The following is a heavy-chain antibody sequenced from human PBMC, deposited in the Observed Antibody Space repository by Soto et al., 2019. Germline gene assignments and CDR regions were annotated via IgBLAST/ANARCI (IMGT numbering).Heavy chain of an antibody. J-gene: IGHJ4*02. Sequence: QVQLVQSGAEVKQPGSSVKVSCKASGGTFSSYAITWVRQAPGQGLEWMGGIIPIFGTANYAQKFQGRVTITADESTSTAYMELSSLRSEDTAVYYCARGPDYGDYATYFDYWGQGTLVTVSS. CDR2: IIPIFGTA. CDR1: GGTFSSYA. D-gene: IGHD4-17*01. CDR3: ARGPDYGDYATYFDY. V-gene: IGHV1-69*01.